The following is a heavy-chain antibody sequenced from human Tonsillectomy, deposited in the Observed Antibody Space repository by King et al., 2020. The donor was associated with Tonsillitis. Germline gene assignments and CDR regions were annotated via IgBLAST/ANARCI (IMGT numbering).Heavy chain of an antibody. J-gene: IGHJ4*02. D-gene: IGHD3-10*01. Sequence: QLQESGPGLVKPSETLSLTCTVSGGSISSYYWSWIRQSPGKGLEWVGCIHYSGSTNYNPSLKSRVTISVDTSKNQFSLKLSFVTAAETAVYYCARGGSYYYGSGSSFYYFDYWGQGTLVTVSS. V-gene: IGHV4-59*01. CDR1: GGSISSYY. CDR2: IHYSGST. CDR3: ARGGSYYYGSGSSFYYFDY.